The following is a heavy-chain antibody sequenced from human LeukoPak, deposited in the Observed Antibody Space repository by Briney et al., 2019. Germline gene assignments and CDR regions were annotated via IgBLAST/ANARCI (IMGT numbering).Heavy chain of an antibody. CDR2: ISSSGGST. V-gene: IGHV3-11*01. CDR1: GFTFSDSY. CDR3: ATGKRRYSN. Sequence: PGGSLRLSCAASGFTFSDSYMSWIRQAPGKGLEWLSYISSSGGSTYYAVSVKGRFTISRDNANNSLYLQMNSLRADDTAIYYCATGKRRYSNWGQGTLVTVSP. D-gene: IGHD3-9*01. J-gene: IGHJ4*02.